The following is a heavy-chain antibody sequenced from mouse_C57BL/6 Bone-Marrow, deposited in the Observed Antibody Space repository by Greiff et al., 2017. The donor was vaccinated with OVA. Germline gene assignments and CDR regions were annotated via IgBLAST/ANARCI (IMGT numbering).Heavy chain of an antibody. CDR1: GYTFTSYW. D-gene: IGHD2-3*01. J-gene: IGHJ2*01. CDR2: IDPSDSYT. V-gene: IGHV1-69*01. CDR3: AREGYYDYFDY. Sequence: QVQLQQPGAELVMPGASVKLSCKASGYTFTSYWMHWVKQRPGQGLAWIGEIDPSDSYTNYNQKFKGKSTLTVDKSSSTAYMQLSSLTSEDSAVYYCAREGYYDYFDYWGQGTTLTVSS.